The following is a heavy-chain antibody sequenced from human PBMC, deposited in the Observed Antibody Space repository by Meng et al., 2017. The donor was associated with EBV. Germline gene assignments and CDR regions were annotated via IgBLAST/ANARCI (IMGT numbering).Heavy chain of an antibody. V-gene: IGHV1-69*01. CDR1: GGTFRSDA. CDR2: LIPMSGAP. J-gene: IGHJ4*02. D-gene: IGHD3-10*01. Sequence: QVLLQPSGAEGKKPGSSVKVSCRTSGGTFRSDAVSWVRQAPGQGLEWMGGLIPMSGAPHYAQKFQDRVTIIADESTSTHSMELNNLRFEDTAMYYCASESGRGFTPDYWGQGTLVTVSS. CDR3: ASESGRGFTPDY.